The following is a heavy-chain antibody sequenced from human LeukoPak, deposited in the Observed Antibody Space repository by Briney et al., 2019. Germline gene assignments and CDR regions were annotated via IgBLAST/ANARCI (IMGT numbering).Heavy chain of an antibody. V-gene: IGHV3-48*03. CDR3: ARDSMYYYGSGSSKGNY. J-gene: IGHJ4*02. CDR1: GFTFSSYE. Sequence: PGGSLRLSCAASGFTFSSYEMNWVRQAPGKGLEWVSYISSSGSTIYYADSVKGRFTISRDNVKNSLYLQMNSLRAEDTAVYYCARDSMYYYGSGSSKGNYWGQGTLVTVSS. CDR2: ISSSGSTI. D-gene: IGHD3-10*01.